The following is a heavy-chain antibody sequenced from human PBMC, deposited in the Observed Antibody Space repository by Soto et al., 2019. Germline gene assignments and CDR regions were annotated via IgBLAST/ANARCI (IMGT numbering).Heavy chain of an antibody. CDR3: ATPGGIVATAYYYGMDV. V-gene: IGHV1-69*12. J-gene: IGHJ6*02. D-gene: IGHD5-12*01. CDR2: IIPIFGTA. CDR1: GGTFSSYA. Sequence: QVQLVQSGAEVKKPGSSVKVSCKASGGTFSSYAISWVRQAPGQGLEWMGGIIPIFGTANYAQKFQGRVTITADESTSTAYMELSSLRSEDTAVYYCATPGGIVATAYYYGMDVCGQGTTVTVSS.